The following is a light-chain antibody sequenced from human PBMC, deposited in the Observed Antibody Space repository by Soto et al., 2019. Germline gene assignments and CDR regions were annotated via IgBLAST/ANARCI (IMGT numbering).Light chain of an antibody. J-gene: IGLJ1*01. CDR1: SGDVGGYNS. V-gene: IGLV2-8*01. Sequence: QSALTQPPSASGSPGQSVTISCTGTSGDVGGYNSVSWYQHHPGKAPKVMIYEVTKRPSGVPDRFSDSKSGNTASLTVSWLQAEDEADYYCASSAGNLYVFGPGTKVTVL. CDR3: ASSAGNLYV. CDR2: EVT.